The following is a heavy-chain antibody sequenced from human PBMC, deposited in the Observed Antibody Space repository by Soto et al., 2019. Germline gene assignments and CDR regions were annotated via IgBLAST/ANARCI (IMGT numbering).Heavy chain of an antibody. CDR2: IYYSGST. CDR3: AIYDSSGSRGFQH. CDR1: GGSISSGAYY. V-gene: IGHV4-31*03. Sequence: QVQLQESGPGLVKPSQTLSLTCTVSGGSISSGAYYWSWIRQHPGKGLEWIGYIYYSGSTYYNPSLKSRVTISVDTSKNQFCLKLSSVTAADTAVYYCAIYDSSGSRGFQHWGQGTLVTVSS. J-gene: IGHJ1*01. D-gene: IGHD3-22*01.